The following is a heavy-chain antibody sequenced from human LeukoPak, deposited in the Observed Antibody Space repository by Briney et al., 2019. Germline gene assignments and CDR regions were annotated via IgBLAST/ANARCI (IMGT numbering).Heavy chain of an antibody. D-gene: IGHD6-19*01. CDR1: GGSISGYY. Sequence: SSETQSLTCTVSGGSISGYYRSWIRQPPGKGLEWIGYINYSGSTNYNPPLKSRVTMSVDVSKNQFSLKLSSVTAADTAVYYCARGGWNYFDYWGQGILATVSS. CDR2: INYSGST. V-gene: IGHV4-59*01. CDR3: ARGGWNYFDY. J-gene: IGHJ4*02.